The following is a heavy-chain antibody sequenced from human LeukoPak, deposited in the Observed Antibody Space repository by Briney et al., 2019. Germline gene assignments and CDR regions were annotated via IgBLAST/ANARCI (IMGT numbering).Heavy chain of an antibody. Sequence: GGSLRLSSAASGFTFSSYGMHWVRQAPGKGLEWVAVIWYDGSNKYYADSVKGRFTISRDNSKNTLYLQMNSLRAEDTAVYYCARDTGSSHDAFDIWGQGTMVTVSS. D-gene: IGHD6-13*01. V-gene: IGHV3-33*01. J-gene: IGHJ3*02. CDR3: ARDTGSSHDAFDI. CDR2: IWYDGSNK. CDR1: GFTFSSYG.